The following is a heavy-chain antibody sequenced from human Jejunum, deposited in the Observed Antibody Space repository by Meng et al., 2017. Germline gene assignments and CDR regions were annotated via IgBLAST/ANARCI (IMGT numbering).Heavy chain of an antibody. V-gene: IGHV4-4*02. Sequence: HLKESGPGLVEPVGPLPPPCPVVGGPIVSTNWGSWVRQPPGKGLEWIGEIFHSGSTNYNPPLKSRVTISVDKSKNQFSLKVTSVTAADTATYYCARFDISTAGRGDYWGQGILVTVSS. D-gene: IGHD6-13*01. CDR1: GGPIVSTNW. CDR3: ARFDISTAGRGDY. J-gene: IGHJ4*02. CDR2: IFHSGST.